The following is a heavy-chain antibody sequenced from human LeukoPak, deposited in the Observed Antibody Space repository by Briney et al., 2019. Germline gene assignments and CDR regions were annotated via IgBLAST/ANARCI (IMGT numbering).Heavy chain of an antibody. CDR1: GFTFSSYG. V-gene: IGHV3-33*01. CDR3: ARGFYGDYVNWFDP. J-gene: IGHJ5*02. CDR2: IWYDGSNK. Sequence: QPGRSLRLSCAASGFTFSSYGMHWVRQAPGKGLEWVAVIWYDGSNKYYADSVKGRFTISRDNSKNTLYLQMNSLRAEDTAVYYCARGFYGDYVNWFDPWGQGTLVTVSS. D-gene: IGHD4-17*01.